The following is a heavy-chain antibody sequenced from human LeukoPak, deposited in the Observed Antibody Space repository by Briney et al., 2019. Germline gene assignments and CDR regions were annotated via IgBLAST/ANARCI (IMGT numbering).Heavy chain of an antibody. CDR1: GYTFTGYY. J-gene: IGHJ4*02. Sequence: ASVKVSCKASGYTFTGYYMHWVRQAPGQGLEWMGWINPNSGGTNYAQKLQGRVTMTTDTSTSTAYMELRSLRSDDTAVYYCARDLGDYVWGSYPRVDYWGQGTLVTVSS. CDR2: INPNSGGT. CDR3: ARDLGDYVWGSYPRVDY. D-gene: IGHD3-16*01. V-gene: IGHV1-2*02.